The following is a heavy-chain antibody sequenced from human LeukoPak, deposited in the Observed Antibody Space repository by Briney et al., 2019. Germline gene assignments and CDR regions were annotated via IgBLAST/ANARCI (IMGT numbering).Heavy chain of an antibody. Sequence: GSLRLSCAASGFTFSSYAMHWVRQAPGKGLEWVAVISYDGSNKYYADSVKGRFTISRDNSKNTLYLQMNSLRAEDTAVYYCARDLPFDYYDSSGYFPTLDYWGQGTLVTVSS. J-gene: IGHJ4*02. CDR2: ISYDGSNK. D-gene: IGHD3-22*01. CDR1: GFTFSSYA. CDR3: ARDLPFDYYDSSGYFPTLDY. V-gene: IGHV3-30-3*01.